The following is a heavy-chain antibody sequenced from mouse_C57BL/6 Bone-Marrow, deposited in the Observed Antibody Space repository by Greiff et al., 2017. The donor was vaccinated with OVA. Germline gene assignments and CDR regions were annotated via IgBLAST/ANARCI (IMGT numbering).Heavy chain of an antibody. CDR1: GFTFSDFY. Sequence: EVQRVESGGGLVQSGRSLRLSCATSGFTFSDFYMEWVRQAPGKGLEWIAASRNKANDYTTEYSASVKGRFIVSRDTSKSILYLQMNAMRAEDTAIYYCARDASSYETWFAYWGQGTLVTVSA. D-gene: IGHD1-1*01. V-gene: IGHV7-1*01. CDR2: SRNKANDYTT. J-gene: IGHJ3*01. CDR3: ARDASSYETWFAY.